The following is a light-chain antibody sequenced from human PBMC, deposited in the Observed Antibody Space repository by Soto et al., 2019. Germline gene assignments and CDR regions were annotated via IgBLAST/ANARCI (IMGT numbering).Light chain of an antibody. V-gene: IGKV3-20*01. CDR2: GAS. CDR1: PSVSSSY. Sequence: EIVLPQSPGTLSLSPGERTTLSCRASPSVSSSYLAWYQQKPGQAPRLLIYGASIRATGIPDRFSGSESGTDFTLTISGLEPDDFAVYYCQQYGSSPWMFGQGTRVEIK. CDR3: QQYGSSPWM. J-gene: IGKJ1*01.